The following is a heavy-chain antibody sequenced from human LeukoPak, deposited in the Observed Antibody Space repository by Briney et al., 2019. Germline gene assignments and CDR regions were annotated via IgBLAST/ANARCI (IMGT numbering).Heavy chain of an antibody. CDR3: ARTLPYNYYGSGSYYTAIDY. CDR1: GFTFSSYR. D-gene: IGHD3-10*01. Sequence: GGSLSLSCAASGFTFSSYRMNWVRQAPGKGLEWVSSISSSSSYIYYADSVKGRFTISRDNPKTSLYLQMNSLRAEDTAVYYCARTLPYNYYGSGSYYTAIDYWGQGTLVTVSS. V-gene: IGHV3-21*01. J-gene: IGHJ4*02. CDR2: ISSSSSYI.